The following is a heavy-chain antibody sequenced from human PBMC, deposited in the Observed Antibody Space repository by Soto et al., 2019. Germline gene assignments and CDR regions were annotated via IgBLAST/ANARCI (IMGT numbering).Heavy chain of an antibody. CDR3: TRAYAIYYSYYMDV. CDR2: INHSGST. Sequence: SETLSLTCAVYGGYISSYYWSWIRKPPGKGLEWIGEINHSGSTNYNPSLKSRVTISVDTSKNQFSLKLSSVTAADTAVYYCTRAYAIYYSYYMDVWGKGTTVTVSS. V-gene: IGHV4-34*01. J-gene: IGHJ6*03. CDR1: GGYISSYY. D-gene: IGHD2-8*01.